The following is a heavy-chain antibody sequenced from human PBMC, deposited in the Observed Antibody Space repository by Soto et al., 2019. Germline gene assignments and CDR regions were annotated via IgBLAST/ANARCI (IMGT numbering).Heavy chain of an antibody. V-gene: IGHV4-31*03. D-gene: IGHD4-17*01. CDR1: GGSISSGGYY. CDR3: ARDSYGDYPDAFDI. CDR2: IYYSGST. Sequence: QVQLQESGPGLVKPSQTLSLTCTVSGGSISSGGYYWSWIRQHPGKGLEWLGYIYYSGSTYYNPSLKSRVTISVDTSKNQVSLKLSSVTAADTAVYYCARDSYGDYPDAFDIWGQGTMVTVSS. J-gene: IGHJ3*02.